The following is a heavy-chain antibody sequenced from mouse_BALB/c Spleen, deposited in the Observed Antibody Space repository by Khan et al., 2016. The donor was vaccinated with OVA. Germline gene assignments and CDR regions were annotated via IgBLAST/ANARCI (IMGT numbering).Heavy chain of an antibody. CDR2: INPGSGGT. CDR1: GYAFTNYL. Sequence: VQLQESGAELVRPGTSVKVSCKASGYAFTNYLIEWVKQRPGQGLEWIGVINPGSGGTNYNEKFKGKATLTADKSSSTAYMQLSSLTSDDSAVYFCARELITTGAYWGQGTLVTVSA. D-gene: IGHD2-4*01. CDR3: ARELITTGAY. V-gene: IGHV1-54*01. J-gene: IGHJ3*01.